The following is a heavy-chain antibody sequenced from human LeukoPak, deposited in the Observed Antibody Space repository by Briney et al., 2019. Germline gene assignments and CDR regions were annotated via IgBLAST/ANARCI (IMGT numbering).Heavy chain of an antibody. Sequence: GGTLSLSCAASGFTSNNYAMSWVRQAPGKGREWVSAISGSGGRTYYADSVKGRFTISRDNSKNTLYLQMNSLRAEDTAVYYCAKDHGRRVYSSGWRDAFDIWGQGTMVTVSS. D-gene: IGHD6-19*01. J-gene: IGHJ3*02. CDR1: GFTSNNYA. CDR3: AKDHGRRVYSSGWRDAFDI. CDR2: ISGSGGRT. V-gene: IGHV3-23*01.